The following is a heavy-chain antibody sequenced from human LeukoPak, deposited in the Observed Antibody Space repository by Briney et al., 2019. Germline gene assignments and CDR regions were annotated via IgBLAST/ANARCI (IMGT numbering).Heavy chain of an antibody. Sequence: PSETLSLTCAVYGGPFSGYYWSWIRQPPGKGLELIGEINHSGSTNYSPSVKSRVTISVDTSKNQFSLRLSSVTAADPAVYYCARGLPSKIGKGIAAPGMRPLRFGYGMDVWGQGTTVTVSS. D-gene: IGHD6-13*01. V-gene: IGHV4-34*01. CDR1: GGPFSGYY. J-gene: IGHJ6*02. CDR2: INHSGST. CDR3: ARGLPSKIGKGIAAPGMRPLRFGYGMDV.